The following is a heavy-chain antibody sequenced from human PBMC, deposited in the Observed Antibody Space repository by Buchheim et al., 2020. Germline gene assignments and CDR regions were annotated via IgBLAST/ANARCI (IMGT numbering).Heavy chain of an antibody. CDR3: ARGYCSSTSCYLMLGYYYYYGMDV. CDR1: GGSISSYY. CDR2: IYYSGST. D-gene: IGHD2-2*01. V-gene: IGHV4-59*01. J-gene: IGHJ6*02. Sequence: QVQLQESGPGLVKPSETLSLTCTVSGGSISSYYWSWIRQPPGKGLEWIGYIYYSGSTNYNPSLKSRVTISVDTSKNQFSLKLSSVTAADTAVYYCARGYCSSTSCYLMLGYYYYYGMDVWGQGTT.